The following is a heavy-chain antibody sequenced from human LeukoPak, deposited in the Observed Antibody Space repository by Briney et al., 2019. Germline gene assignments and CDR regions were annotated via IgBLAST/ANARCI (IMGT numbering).Heavy chain of an antibody. D-gene: IGHD2/OR15-2a*01. CDR3: ARSCNNYLGAFDI. V-gene: IGHV1-3*01. CDR2: ISAGNANT. J-gene: IGHJ3*02. Sequence: GASVKVSCKASGYPFTSYTIYWVRQAPGQRLERMGRISAGNANTKYSQKFQGRVTITRDTAASTVYMELSSLRSEDPAVYYCARSCNNYLGAFDIWGQGTMVTVSS. CDR1: GYPFTSYT.